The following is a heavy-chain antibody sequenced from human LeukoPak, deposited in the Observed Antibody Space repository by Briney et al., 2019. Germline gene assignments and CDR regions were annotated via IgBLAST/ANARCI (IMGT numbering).Heavy chain of an antibody. J-gene: IGHJ4*02. CDR2: IYYSGST. CDR1: GGSVSSSIYY. V-gene: IGHV4-39*01. D-gene: IGHD3-9*01. CDR3: ASRNDILTGYVFDF. Sequence: SETLSLTCTVSGGSVSSSIYYWGWIRQPPGKGLEWIGSIYYSGSTSYNPSLESRVTISVDTSKNQFSLKLTSVTAADTAVYYCASRNDILTGYVFDFWGQGTLVTVSS.